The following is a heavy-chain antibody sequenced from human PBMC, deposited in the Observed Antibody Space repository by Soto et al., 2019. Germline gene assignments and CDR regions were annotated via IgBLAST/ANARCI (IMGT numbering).Heavy chain of an antibody. CDR1: GFTFSSYA. Sequence: PGGSPRLSCAASGFTFSSYAMSWVRQAPGKGLEWVSAISGSGGSTYYADSVKGRFTISRDNSKNTLYLQMNSLRAEGTAVYYCAKVRAVVPAATLDYWGQGTLVTVSS. CDR2: ISGSGGST. D-gene: IGHD2-2*01. J-gene: IGHJ4*02. V-gene: IGHV3-23*01. CDR3: AKVRAVVPAATLDY.